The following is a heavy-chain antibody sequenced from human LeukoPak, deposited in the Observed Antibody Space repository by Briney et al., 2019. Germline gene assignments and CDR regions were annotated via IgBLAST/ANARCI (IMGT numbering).Heavy chain of an antibody. CDR1: GFTFSSYS. CDR3: ARDRMRGGLDY. J-gene: IGHJ4*02. Sequence: GGSLRLSCAASGFTFSSYSMNWVRQAPGKGLEWVSVIYSGGSTYYADSVKGRFTISRDNSKNTLYLQMNSLRAEDTAVYYCARDRMRGGLDYWGQGTLVTVSS. CDR2: IYSGGST. D-gene: IGHD3-16*01. V-gene: IGHV3-66*01.